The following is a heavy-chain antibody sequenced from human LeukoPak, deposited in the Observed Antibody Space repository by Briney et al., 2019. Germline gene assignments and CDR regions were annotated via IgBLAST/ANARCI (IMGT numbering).Heavy chain of an antibody. CDR2: INPNSGGT. V-gene: IGHV1-2*02. J-gene: IGHJ4*02. D-gene: IGHD3-22*01. CDR3: ARGGRYYDSSGYYYVGDY. Sequence: GASVKVSCKASGYTFTGYYMHWVRQAPGQGLEWMGWINPNSGGTNYAQKFQGRVTMTRDTSISTAYMELSRLGSDDTAVYYCARGGRYYDSSGYYYVGDYWGQGTLVTVSS. CDR1: GYTFTGYY.